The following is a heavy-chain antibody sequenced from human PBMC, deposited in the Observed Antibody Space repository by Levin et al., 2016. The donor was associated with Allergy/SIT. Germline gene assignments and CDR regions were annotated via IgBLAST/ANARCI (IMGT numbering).Heavy chain of an antibody. CDR2: IWYDGSNK. D-gene: IGHD1-14*01. J-gene: IGHJ6*02. CDR3: TTGNPGRETYYYYYVMDV. V-gene: IGHV3-33*01. Sequence: VRQAPGKGLEWVAVIWYDGSNKYYADSVKGRFTISRDDSKNTLYLQMNSLKTEDTAVYYCTTGNPGRETYYYYYVMDVWGQGTTVTVSS.